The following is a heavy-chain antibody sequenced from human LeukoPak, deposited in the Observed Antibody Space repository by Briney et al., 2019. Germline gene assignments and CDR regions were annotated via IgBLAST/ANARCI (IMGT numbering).Heavy chain of an antibody. D-gene: IGHD3-22*01. J-gene: IGHJ4*02. V-gene: IGHV1-8*01. Sequence: GASVKVSCKASGYTFTSYDINWVRQATGQGLEWMGWMNPNSGNTGYAQKFQGRVTMTRNTSISTAYMELSSLRSEDTAVYYCATNSYDSSGYYYLLWYWGQGTLVTVSS. CDR2: MNPNSGNT. CDR3: ATNSYDSSGYYYLLWY. CDR1: GYTFTSYD.